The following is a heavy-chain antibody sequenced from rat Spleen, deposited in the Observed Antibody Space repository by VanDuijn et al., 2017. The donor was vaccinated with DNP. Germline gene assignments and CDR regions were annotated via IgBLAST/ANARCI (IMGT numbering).Heavy chain of an antibody. V-gene: IGHV5-20*01. D-gene: IGHD5-1*01. CDR2: ISYDGGST. CDR3: TRGAGSPYWSFDF. CDR1: GFTFNNYW. J-gene: IGHJ1*01. Sequence: EVQLVESGGDLVQPGRSLNLSCVASGFTFNNYWMTWVRQAPKKGLEWVASISYDGGSTYYRDSVKGRFTISRDNAKSSLYLQMNSLRSEDTATYYCTRGAGSPYWSFDFWGPGTVVTVSS.